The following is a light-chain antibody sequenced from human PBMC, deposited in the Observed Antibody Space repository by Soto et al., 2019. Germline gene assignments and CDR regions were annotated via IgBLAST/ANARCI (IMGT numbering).Light chain of an antibody. CDR3: QQYDKWPHT. Sequence: EMVMTQSPATLSVSPGERATLSCRASQNLSRNLAWYQQQPGQAPRLLIFYASTRATGIPASFSGSGSGTDFTLTISCLQSEDFAVYYCQQYDKWPHTFGQGTKLEIK. J-gene: IGKJ2*01. CDR2: YAS. V-gene: IGKV3-15*01. CDR1: QNLSRN.